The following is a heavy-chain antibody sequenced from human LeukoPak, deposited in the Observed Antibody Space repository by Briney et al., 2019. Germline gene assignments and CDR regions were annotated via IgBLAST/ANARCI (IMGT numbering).Heavy chain of an antibody. CDR2: ITGSGDTT. CDR1: GFTFSNYA. V-gene: IGHV3-23*01. Sequence: GGSLRLSCVASGFTFSNYAMSWVRQAPGKGLEWLSGITGSGDTTHHVDSVKGRFTISRDNSKNTLFLQMNSLRAEDTAVYYCASLESSFDPWGQGTLVTVSS. J-gene: IGHJ5*02. CDR3: ASLESSFDP.